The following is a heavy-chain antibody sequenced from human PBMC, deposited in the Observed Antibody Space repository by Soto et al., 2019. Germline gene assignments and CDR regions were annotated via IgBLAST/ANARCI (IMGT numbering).Heavy chain of an antibody. CDR1: GFTFSDSY. D-gene: IGHD6-13*01. V-gene: IGHV3-11*01. CDR3: ARRIAAAE. J-gene: IGHJ4*02. CDR2: ISNSGSTI. Sequence: QVPLVESGGGLVKPGGSLRLSCAASGFTFSDSYMSWICQAPGKGLEWISYISNSGSTIYYADPVKGRFTISRDNPKNTLYLQMTSLRADDTAVYYCARRIAAAEWGQGTLVTVSS.